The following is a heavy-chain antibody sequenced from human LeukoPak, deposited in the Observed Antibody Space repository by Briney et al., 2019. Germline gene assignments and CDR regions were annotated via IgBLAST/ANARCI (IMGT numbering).Heavy chain of an antibody. CDR3: ARDPGNSSGYYFDY. Sequence: GGSLRLSCAASGFTFSSYGMHWVREAPGKGREWVAVIWYDGSNKYYADSVKGRFTISRDNSKNTLYLQMNSLRAEDTAVYYCARDPGNSSGYYFDYWGQGTLVTVSS. D-gene: IGHD3-22*01. CDR1: GFTFSSYG. CDR2: IWYDGSNK. J-gene: IGHJ4*02. V-gene: IGHV3-33*01.